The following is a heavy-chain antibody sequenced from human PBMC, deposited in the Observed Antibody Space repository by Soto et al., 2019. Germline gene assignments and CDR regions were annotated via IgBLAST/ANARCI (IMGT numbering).Heavy chain of an antibody. Sequence: GGSLRLSGAASGFTFSSYWMSWVRQGQGKGREWEANIKQDGSDTYYVDSVKGLFTISRDNAKNSLYLQLNSLRAEDSAVYYCASDSSSNYYFYYGMDVWGPGTTVTVSS. V-gene: IGHV3-7*01. J-gene: IGHJ6*02. CDR3: ASDSSSNYYFYYGMDV. CDR2: IKQDGSDT. CDR1: GFTFSSYW. D-gene: IGHD2-15*01.